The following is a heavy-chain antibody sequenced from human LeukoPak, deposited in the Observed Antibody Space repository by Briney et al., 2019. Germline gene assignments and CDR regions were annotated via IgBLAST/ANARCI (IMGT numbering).Heavy chain of an antibody. D-gene: IGHD1-26*01. Sequence: ASVKVSCKASGYNFSGHYMHWVRQAPGQDLEWMGWIKPSNGDTKYAQNFQGRVTMTRDTSISTAYMELSSLRSDDTAVYYCASPPLSSAMYYAHWGQGTLVTVSS. V-gene: IGHV1-2*02. CDR2: IKPSNGDT. CDR1: GYNFSGHY. CDR3: ASPPLSSAMYYAH. J-gene: IGHJ4*02.